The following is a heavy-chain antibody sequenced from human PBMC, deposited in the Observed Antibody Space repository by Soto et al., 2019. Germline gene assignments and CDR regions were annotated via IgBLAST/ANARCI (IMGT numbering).Heavy chain of an antibody. CDR2: IIGSGAIT. CDR1: EFTFKSYA. Sequence: GGSLRLSGLASEFTFKSYAMSWFRRAPGMGLEWVSSIIGSGAITYYADSVKGRFTISRDNSKSTLYLQMNSLRVEDTALYYCAKDARANGGNSGIDYWGQGTLVTVSS. D-gene: IGHD2-21*02. J-gene: IGHJ4*02. V-gene: IGHV3-23*01. CDR3: AKDARANGGNSGIDY.